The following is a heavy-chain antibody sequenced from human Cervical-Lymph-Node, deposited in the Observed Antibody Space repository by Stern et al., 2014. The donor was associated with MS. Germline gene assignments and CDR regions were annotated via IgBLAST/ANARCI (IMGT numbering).Heavy chain of an antibody. CDR3: ARERKVERSSRLLVSFDV. V-gene: IGHV4-34*01. D-gene: IGHD1-1*01. CDR2: LNRSGGT. CDR1: GASFSDNY. Sequence: QVQLQQWGAGLLRPSATLSLTCAVQGASFSDNYWSWIHQTPGKVLDWIGELNRSGGTHYNPSLMSRATLSVDPSRNQFSLKLSSLTAADTAMYYCARERKVERSSRLLVSFDVWGQGTLVTVSS. J-gene: IGHJ3*01.